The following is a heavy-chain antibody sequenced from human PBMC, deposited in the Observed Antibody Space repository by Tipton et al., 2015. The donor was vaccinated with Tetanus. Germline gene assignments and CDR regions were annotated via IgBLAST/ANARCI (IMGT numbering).Heavy chain of an antibody. CDR2: ISGSGGST. J-gene: IGHJ4*02. Sequence: SLRLSCAASGFTFSSYAMSWVRQAPGKGLEWVSGISGSGGSTYYADSVKGRFTISRDNSQNTLYLQMNSLRAEDTAVYYCASRGAYVGSYGSPLDYWGQGALVTVSS. CDR3: ASRGAYVGSYGSPLDY. D-gene: IGHD1-26*01. V-gene: IGHV3-23*01. CDR1: GFTFSSYA.